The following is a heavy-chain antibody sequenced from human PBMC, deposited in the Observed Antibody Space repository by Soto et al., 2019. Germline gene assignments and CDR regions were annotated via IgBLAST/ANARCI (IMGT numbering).Heavy chain of an antibody. CDR1: GFTFSSYA. D-gene: IGHD3-10*01. V-gene: IGHV3-23*01. Sequence: GESLKISCAASGFTFSSYAMSWVRQAPGKGLEWVSAISGSGGSTYYADSVKGRFTISRDNSKNTLYLQMNSLRAEDTAVYYCAKRKERGPFDYWGQGTLVTVSS. CDR2: ISGSGGST. J-gene: IGHJ4*02. CDR3: AKRKERGPFDY.